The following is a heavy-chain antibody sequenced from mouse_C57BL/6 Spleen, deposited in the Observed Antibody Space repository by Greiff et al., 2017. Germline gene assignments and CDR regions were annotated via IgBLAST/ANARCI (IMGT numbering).Heavy chain of an antibody. J-gene: IGHJ1*03. CDR2: IYPGNSDT. CDR3: TRSWEERYFDV. V-gene: IGHV1-5*01. Sequence: VQLQQSGTVLARPGASVKMSCKTSGYTFTSYWMHWVKQRPGQGLEWIGAIYPGNSDTSYNQKFKGKAKLTAVTSASTAYMELSGLTKEDSAVYYCTRSWEERYFDVWGTGTTGTVSS. CDR1: GYTFTSYW. D-gene: IGHD4-1*01.